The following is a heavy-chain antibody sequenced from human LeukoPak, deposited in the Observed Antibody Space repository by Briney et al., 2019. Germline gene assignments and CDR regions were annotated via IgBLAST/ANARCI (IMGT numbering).Heavy chain of an antibody. Sequence: SETLSLTCTVSGGSISSYYWSWIRQPPGKGLEWIGEINHSGSTNYNPSLKSRVTISVDTSKNQFSLKLSSVTAADTAVYYCARHARITMVRGRPFDYWGQGTLVTVSS. CDR1: GGSISSYY. D-gene: IGHD3-10*01. V-gene: IGHV4-34*01. CDR3: ARHARITMVRGRPFDY. CDR2: INHSGST. J-gene: IGHJ4*02.